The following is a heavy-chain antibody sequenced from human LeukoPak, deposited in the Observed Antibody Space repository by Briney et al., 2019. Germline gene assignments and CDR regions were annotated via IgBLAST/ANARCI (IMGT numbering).Heavy chain of an antibody. V-gene: IGHV3-30*04. CDR1: GFTFSSFG. D-gene: IGHD5-18*01. CDR2: ISDVGSHP. J-gene: IGHJ4*02. CDR3: ARRATTERGHSYGLDH. Sequence: GGSLRLSCAASGFTFSSFGMHWVRQAPGKGLEWVTVISDVGSHPGYADSVKGRFTVSRDNAKNSLHLHMTSLRAEDTAVYYCARRATTERGHSYGLDHWGQGTLVTVSS.